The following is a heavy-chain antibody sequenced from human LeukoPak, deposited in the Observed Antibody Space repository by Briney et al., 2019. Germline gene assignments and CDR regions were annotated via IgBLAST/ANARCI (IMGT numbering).Heavy chain of an antibody. CDR3: ARDLQWDEDWYFDL. CDR1: GYTFISYY. V-gene: IGHV1-46*01. J-gene: IGHJ2*01. D-gene: IGHD3-3*01. Sequence: ASVKVSCKASGYTFISYYMHWVRQAPGQGLEWMGIINPSGGSTSYAQKFQGRVTMTRDMSTSTDYMELSSLRSEDTAVYYCARDLQWDEDWYFDLWGRGTLVTVSS. CDR2: INPSGGST.